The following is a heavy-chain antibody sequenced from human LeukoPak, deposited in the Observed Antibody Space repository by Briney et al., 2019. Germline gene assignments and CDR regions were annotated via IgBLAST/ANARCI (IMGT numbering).Heavy chain of an antibody. Sequence: GASVKVSCKASGYTFTGYYMHWVRQAPGQGLEWMGWINPNSGGTNYAQKFQGRVTMTRDTSISTAYMELSRLRSDDTAVYYCARDLCPIGYCSGGSCMDVWGKGTTVTVSS. V-gene: IGHV1-2*02. CDR1: GYTFTGYY. D-gene: IGHD2-15*01. CDR2: INPNSGGT. CDR3: ARDLCPIGYCSGGSCMDV. J-gene: IGHJ6*03.